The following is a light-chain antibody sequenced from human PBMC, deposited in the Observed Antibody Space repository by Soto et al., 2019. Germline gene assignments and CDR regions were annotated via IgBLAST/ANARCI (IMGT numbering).Light chain of an antibody. J-gene: IGKJ1*01. V-gene: IGKV1-27*01. CDR3: QKYNSAPWT. CDR2: VAS. CDR1: QGISNY. Sequence: DIQMTQSPSSLSASVGDRVTITCRASQGISNYLAWYQQQPGKVPKLLIYVASTLQSGVRSRFSGSGSGTEFTLNISSLQPEDVATYYCQKYNSAPWTFGQGTKVEIK.